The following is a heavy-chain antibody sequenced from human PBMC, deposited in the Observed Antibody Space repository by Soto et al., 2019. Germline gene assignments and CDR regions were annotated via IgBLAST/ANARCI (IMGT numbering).Heavy chain of an antibody. CDR3: VRPWRY. CDR2: MSPKNGDV. D-gene: IGHD3-3*01. J-gene: IGHJ4*02. Sequence: QVRLVQSGTEVKKPGASVKVSCMVSGYSFSNFDINWGRQATGQGLEWMGWMSPKNGDVGYAQKFQGRVTMTSHDSINTAYMEMSNLRPEDTAVYYCVRPWRYWGQGSPVTV. V-gene: IGHV1-8*02. CDR1: GYSFSNFD.